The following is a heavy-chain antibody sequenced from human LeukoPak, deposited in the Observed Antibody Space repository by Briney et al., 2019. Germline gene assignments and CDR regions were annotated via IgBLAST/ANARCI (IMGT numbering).Heavy chain of an antibody. CDR3: ATLRGSYCSSASCYLLQDY. CDR2: IRYDGSNK. Sequence: PGGSLRLSCAASGFTFSSYGMHWVRQASGKGLEWVAFIRYDGSNKYYADSVKGRFTISRDNSKNTLYLQMNSLRAEDTAVYYCATLRGSYCSSASCYLLQDYWGQGTLVTVSS. CDR1: GFTFSSYG. D-gene: IGHD2-2*01. J-gene: IGHJ4*02. V-gene: IGHV3-30*02.